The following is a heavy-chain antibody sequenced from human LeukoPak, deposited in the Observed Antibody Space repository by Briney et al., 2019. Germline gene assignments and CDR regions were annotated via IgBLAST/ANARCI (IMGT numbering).Heavy chain of an antibody. V-gene: IGHV4-61*02. CDR2: IFPSESS. D-gene: IGHD3-22*01. CDR1: GDSISSGNYY. Sequence: PSETLSLTCTVSGDSISSGNYYWSWIRQPAGKRLEWIGRIFPSESSIFNPSLKSRVTISVDTSKNQFSLKLSSVTAADTAVYYCARRRTYYYDSSGPPTSYFDLWGRGTLVTVSS. J-gene: IGHJ2*01. CDR3: ARRRTYYYDSSGPPTSYFDL.